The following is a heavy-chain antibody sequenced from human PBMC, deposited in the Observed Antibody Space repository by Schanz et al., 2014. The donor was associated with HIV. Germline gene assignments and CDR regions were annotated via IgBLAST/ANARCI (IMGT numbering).Heavy chain of an antibody. CDR2: SRVKSDSYAT. CDR1: GFTFSSYG. CDR3: RGYRFYYGVDF. J-gene: IGHJ6*02. D-gene: IGHD5-18*01. V-gene: IGHV3-72*01. Sequence: DVQLVESGGSLVQPGRSLRLSCAVSGFTFSSYGMHWVRQAPGKGLEWVARSRVKSDSYATEYAASVTGRFTISRDDSKNSVYLQMNSLNIEDTAVYYCRGYRFYYGVDFWGQGTTVTVS.